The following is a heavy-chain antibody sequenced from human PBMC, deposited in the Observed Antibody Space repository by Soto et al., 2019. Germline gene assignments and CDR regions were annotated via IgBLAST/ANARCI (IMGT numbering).Heavy chain of an antibody. CDR3: ARDCSGGSCYPALGA. J-gene: IGHJ5*02. CDR1: GFAVSNTY. D-gene: IGHD2-15*01. V-gene: IGHV3-53*01. Sequence: EVHLVESGGGLIQPGGSLTLSCAASGFAVSNTYMSWVRQAPGRGLEWVSFIYSDGTTCYADSVKGRFTISRDTSKNTLSLQMNSLRAEDTAVYYCARDCSGGSCYPALGAWGQGTLVPVSS. CDR2: IYSDGTT.